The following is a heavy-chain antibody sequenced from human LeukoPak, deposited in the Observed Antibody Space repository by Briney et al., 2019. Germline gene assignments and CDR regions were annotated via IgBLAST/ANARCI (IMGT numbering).Heavy chain of an antibody. CDR2: ISSSGSTI. V-gene: IGHV3-48*03. D-gene: IGHD3-22*01. Sequence: GGSLRLPCAASGFTFSSYEMNWVRQAPGKGLEWVSYISSSGSTIYYADSVKGRFTISRDNAKNSLYPQMNSLRAEDTAVYYCARVYLPCYYDSSPRGNWFDPWGQGTLVTVSS. CDR1: GFTFSSYE. J-gene: IGHJ5*02. CDR3: ARVYLPCYYDSSPRGNWFDP.